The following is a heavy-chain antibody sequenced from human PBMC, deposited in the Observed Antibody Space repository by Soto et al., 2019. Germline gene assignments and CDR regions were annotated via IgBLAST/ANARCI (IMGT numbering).Heavy chain of an antibody. V-gene: IGHV3-30*18. CDR2: ISYDGSNK. CDR1: GFTLSSYG. D-gene: IGHD4-17*01. Sequence: QVKLVESGGGVVQPGRSLRLSCAASGFTLSSYGMHWVRQAPGKGLEWVAVISYDGSNKYYADSVKGRFTISRDNSKNTLYLQMNSLRAEDTAVYYCAKDTEYADWCMDVW. CDR3: AKDTEYADWCMDV. J-gene: IGHJ6*01.